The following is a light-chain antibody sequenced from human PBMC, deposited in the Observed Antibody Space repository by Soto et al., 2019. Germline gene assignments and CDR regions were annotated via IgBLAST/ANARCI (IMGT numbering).Light chain of an antibody. CDR3: QHYNIFSRT. Sequence: EIVLTRSPGTLSLSPGETATLACRASQSVRSNYLAWYQQKPGQAPRLLIYSASNLQSGVPSRFSGSGSGTEFTLTISSLQPEDFATYYCQHYNIFSRTFGQGTKVDIK. V-gene: IGKV3-20*01. CDR2: SAS. J-gene: IGKJ1*01. CDR1: QSVRSNY.